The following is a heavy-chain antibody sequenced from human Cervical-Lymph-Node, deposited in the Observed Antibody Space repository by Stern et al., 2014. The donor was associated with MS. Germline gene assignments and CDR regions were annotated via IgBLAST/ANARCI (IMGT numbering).Heavy chain of an antibody. J-gene: IGHJ3*01. CDR1: GFSLTTSGMG. V-gene: IGHV2-5*02. D-gene: IGHD3-10*01. CDR2: IYWDDDN. Sequence: ESGPTLVKPTQTLTLTCTFSGFSLTTSGMGVGRIRQPPGKALEWLVLIYWDDDNRSSPSLQTRVTLHKDTSKHPVILSMTNMDPVDTATYYCAHHYGLGGETFDVWGQGAMVTVSS. CDR3: AHHYGLGGETFDV.